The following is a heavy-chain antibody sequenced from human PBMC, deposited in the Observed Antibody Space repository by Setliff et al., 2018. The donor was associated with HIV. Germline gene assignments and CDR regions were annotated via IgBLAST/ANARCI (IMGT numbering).Heavy chain of an antibody. D-gene: IGHD1-1*01. Sequence: GSLRLSCVASGFIFSDFWMHWVRQRPGQGPMWISHVINDGSDASYAESVKGRFTVSRDNARNMVFLQMNNLRAEDSGVYYCVRGTGGLDSWGQGTLVTVSS. V-gene: IGHV3-74*01. CDR2: VINDGSDA. J-gene: IGHJ4*02. CDR1: GFIFSDFW. CDR3: VRGTGGLDS.